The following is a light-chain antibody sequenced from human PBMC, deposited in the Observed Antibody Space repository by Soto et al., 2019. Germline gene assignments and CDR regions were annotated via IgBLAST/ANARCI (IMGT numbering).Light chain of an antibody. J-gene: IGLJ2*01. V-gene: IGLV2-14*01. CDR3: SSATNTDTLVV. CDR2: EVN. Sequence: QSVLTQPASVSGSPGQSITISCTGTSSDIASYKFVSWFQHHPGKAPKLLIYEVNNRLSGISNRFSGSKSGNTASLTISGLQPEDEANYFCSSATNTDTLVVFGGGTKVTVL. CDR1: SSDIASYKF.